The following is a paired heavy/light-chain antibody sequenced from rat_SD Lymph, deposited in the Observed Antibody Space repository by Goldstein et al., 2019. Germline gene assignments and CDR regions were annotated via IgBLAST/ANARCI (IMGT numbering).Light chain of an antibody. J-gene: IGKJ5*01. CDR3: LQRYSNPLT. V-gene: IGKV12S20*01. CDR1: QDIGNW. Sequence: DIQMTQSPASLSASPEEIVTITCQASQDIGNWLAWYQQKPGKSPQLLIYSATSLADGIPSRFSGSRSGTQYSLKISRLQVEDTGIYYCLQRYSNPLTFGSGTKLEIK. CDR2: SAT.
Heavy chain of an antibody. J-gene: IGHJ2*01. CDR3: TPLFITTYYFDY. CDR1: GFTFSNYG. D-gene: IGHD1-10*01. CDR2: ISYDGSST. Sequence: EVQLVESGGGLVQPGRSMKLSCAASGFTFSNYGMAWVRQAPTKGLEWVATISYDGSSTYYRDSVKGRFTISRDNAKSTLYLQMNSLRSEDTATYYCTPLFITTYYFDYWGQGVMVTVSS. V-gene: IGHV5-29*01.